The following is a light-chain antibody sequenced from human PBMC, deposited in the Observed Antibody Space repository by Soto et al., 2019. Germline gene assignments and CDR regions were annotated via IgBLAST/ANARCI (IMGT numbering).Light chain of an antibody. V-gene: IGKV3-20*01. Sequence: EIVLTQPPGTLSLSPGERATLSCRASQSITSSYLAWYQQKPGQAPRLLIYGSSRRATGIPDRFSGSGSGTDFTLTISRLEPEDFAVYYCQQYGSSPITFGQGTRLEIK. CDR3: QQYGSSPIT. CDR1: QSITSSY. CDR2: GSS. J-gene: IGKJ5*01.